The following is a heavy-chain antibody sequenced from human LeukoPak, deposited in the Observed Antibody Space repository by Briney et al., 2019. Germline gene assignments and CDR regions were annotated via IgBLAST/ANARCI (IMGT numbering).Heavy chain of an antibody. V-gene: IGHV3-66*02. CDR2: IYSGGST. D-gene: IGHD1-1*01. J-gene: IGHJ4*02. CDR1: GFTVSSNY. CDR3: ASGPDGGQLGDY. Sequence: GGSMRLSCAASGFTVSSNYMSWVRQAPGKGLEWVSVIYSGGSTYYADSVKGRFTISRDNSKNTLYLQMNSLRAEDTAVYYCASGPDGGQLGDYWGQGTLVTVSS.